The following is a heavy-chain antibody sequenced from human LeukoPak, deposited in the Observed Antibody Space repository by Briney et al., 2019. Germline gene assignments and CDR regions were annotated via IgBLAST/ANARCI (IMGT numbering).Heavy chain of an antibody. Sequence: PGGSLRLSCAASGFTFSSYAMSWVRQAPGKGLEWVSAISGSGGSTYYADSVKGRFTISRDNSKSTLYLQMNSLRAEDTAVYYCAKVSLPLRYFDWSKGPFDYWGQGTLVTVSS. J-gene: IGHJ4*02. D-gene: IGHD3-9*01. CDR2: ISGSGGST. CDR3: AKVSLPLRYFDWSKGPFDY. V-gene: IGHV3-23*01. CDR1: GFTFSSYA.